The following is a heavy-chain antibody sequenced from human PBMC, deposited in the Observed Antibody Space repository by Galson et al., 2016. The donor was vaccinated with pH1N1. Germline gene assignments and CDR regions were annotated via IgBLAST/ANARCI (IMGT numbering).Heavy chain of an antibody. CDR2: IIPIFGTA. Sequence: SVKVSCKASGGTFSNYAISWVRQAPGQGLEWMGRIIPIFGTANYAQKFQGRVTITADESTSTAYMELSSLRSDDTAFYYCARDKVVRATKVRAFDIWGQGTMLTVSS. CDR3: ARDKVVRATKVRAFDI. CDR1: GGTFSNYA. D-gene: IGHD1-26*01. J-gene: IGHJ3*02. V-gene: IGHV1-69*13.